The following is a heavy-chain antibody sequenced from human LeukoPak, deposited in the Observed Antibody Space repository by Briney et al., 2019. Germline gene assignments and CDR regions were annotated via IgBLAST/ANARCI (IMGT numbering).Heavy chain of an antibody. J-gene: IGHJ4*02. CDR3: AREGYSGSRY. Sequence: SETLSLTCTVSGGSISSGGYYWSWIRQPPGKGLEWIGYIYHSGSTYYNPSLKSRVTISVDRSKNQFSLKLSSVTAADTAVYYCAREGYSGSRYGGKGTLVTVSS. CDR1: GGSISSGGYY. V-gene: IGHV4-30-2*01. D-gene: IGHD6-13*01. CDR2: IYHSGST.